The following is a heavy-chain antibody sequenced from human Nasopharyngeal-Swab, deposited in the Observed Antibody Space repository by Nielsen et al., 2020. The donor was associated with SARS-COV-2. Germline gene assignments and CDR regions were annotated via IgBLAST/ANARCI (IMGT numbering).Heavy chain of an antibody. CDR2: INTNTGNP. CDR1: GYTFTSYA. V-gene: IGHV7-4-1*02. D-gene: IGHD3-10*01. Sequence: ASVKVSCKASGYTFTSYAMNWVRQAPGQGLEWMGWINTNTGNPTYAQGFTGRFVFSLDTSVSTAYLQISGLKAEDTAVYYCAREERGVTLEGGYYYYGMDVWGQGTTVTVSS. CDR3: AREERGVTLEGGYYYYGMDV. J-gene: IGHJ6*02.